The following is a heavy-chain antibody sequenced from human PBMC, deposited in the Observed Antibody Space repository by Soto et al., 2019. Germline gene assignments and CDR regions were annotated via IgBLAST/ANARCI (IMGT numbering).Heavy chain of an antibody. CDR3: AKKVNSAPGTQYFGY. D-gene: IGHD3-10*01. CDR1: GFTLSSYC. J-gene: IGHJ4*02. V-gene: IGHV3-23*01. CDR2: SRTSGGGVTT. Sequence: GGSLRLSFAASGFTLSSYCMSWVRQAPGGGLGGVSGSRTSGGGVTTYYADSVKGRFTISRDNSKNILFLHMNSLRAEDTAIYSCAKKVNSAPGTQYFGYWGQGTLVTVSS.